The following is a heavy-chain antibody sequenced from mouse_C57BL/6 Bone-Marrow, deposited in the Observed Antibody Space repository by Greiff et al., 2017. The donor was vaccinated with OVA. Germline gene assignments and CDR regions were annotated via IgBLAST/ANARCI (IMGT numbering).Heavy chain of an antibody. CDR1: GYTFTSYW. D-gene: IGHD4-1*01. J-gene: IGHJ2*01. CDR3: ARNWGLTGRDY. V-gene: IGHV1-50*01. CDR2: IDPSDSYT. Sequence: QVQLQQPGAELVKPGASVKLSCKASGYTFTSYWIQWVKQRPGQGLEWIGEIDPSDSYTNYNQKFQGKATLNVDTSSSTAYMQLSSLTSEDSAVYYWARNWGLTGRDYWGQGTTLTVSS.